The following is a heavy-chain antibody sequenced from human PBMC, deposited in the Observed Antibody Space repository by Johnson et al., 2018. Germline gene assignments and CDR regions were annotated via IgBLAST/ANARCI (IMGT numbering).Heavy chain of an antibody. J-gene: IGHJ6*03. Sequence: VQLVESGGGLVQPGRSLRLSCAASGFTFDDYAMHWVRQAPGKGLEWVSGISWNSGTIAYADSVKGRFPISRDNAKNSLYLQMNSLRAEDTALYYCAKDKGKGGTYSEPRGSYYYYYYMDVWGKGTTVTVSS. D-gene: IGHD1-26*01. CDR1: GFTFDDYA. CDR3: AKDKGKGGTYSEPRGSYYYYYYMDV. V-gene: IGHV3-9*01. CDR2: ISWNSGTI.